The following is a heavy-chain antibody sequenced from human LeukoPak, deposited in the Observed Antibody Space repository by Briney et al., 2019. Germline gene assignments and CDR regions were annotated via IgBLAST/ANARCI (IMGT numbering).Heavy chain of an antibody. CDR3: ARVLGGSYGINFDY. J-gene: IGHJ4*02. Sequence: GGSLRLSCAASGFSFNTYWMYWVRQTPGKGLLWVSRISTDGSITSYADSVKGRFTISRDNAKNSLYLQMNSLRAEDTAVYYCARVLGGSYGINFDYWGQGTLVTVSS. D-gene: IGHD1-26*01. V-gene: IGHV3-74*01. CDR1: GFSFNTYW. CDR2: ISTDGSIT.